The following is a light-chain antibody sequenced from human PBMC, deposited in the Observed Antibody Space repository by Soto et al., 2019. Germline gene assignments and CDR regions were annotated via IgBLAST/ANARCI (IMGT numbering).Light chain of an antibody. V-gene: IGLV2-8*01. CDR3: RSYNGYKSGRV. Sequence: QSVLTQPPSASGAPGQSVTISCTGTISDIGGCYYVAWYQQHPGKAPKLLISDVSKRPSGVPDRFSASKSGTTASLAVSGLQAEDEADYYCRSYNGYKSGRVFGAGTKLTVL. CDR1: ISDIGGCYY. CDR2: DVS. J-gene: IGLJ1*01.